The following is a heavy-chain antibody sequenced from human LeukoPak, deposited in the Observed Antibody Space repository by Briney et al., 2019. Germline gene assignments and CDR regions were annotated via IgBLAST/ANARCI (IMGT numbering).Heavy chain of an antibody. Sequence: GASVEVSCKASGGTFSSYAISWVRQAPGQGLEWMGGIIPIFGTANYAQKFQGRVTITTDESTSTAYMELSSLRSEDTAVYYCARRDITGTWFDYWGQGTLVTVSS. D-gene: IGHD1-7*01. V-gene: IGHV1-69*05. J-gene: IGHJ4*02. CDR3: ARRDITGTWFDY. CDR2: IIPIFGTA. CDR1: GGTFSSYA.